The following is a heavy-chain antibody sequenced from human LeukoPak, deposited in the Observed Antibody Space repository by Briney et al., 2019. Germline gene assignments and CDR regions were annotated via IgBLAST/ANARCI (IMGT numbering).Heavy chain of an antibody. D-gene: IGHD6-19*01. CDR2: MNPNSGNT. Sequence: ASVKVSCKASGYTFTSYDINWVRQATGQGLEWIGWMNPNSGNTGYAQKFQGRVTMTRNTSISTAYMELSSLRSEDTAVYYCARGPIAVAGTEAVDYWGQGTLVTVSS. J-gene: IGHJ4*02. CDR3: ARGPIAVAGTEAVDY. CDR1: GYTFTSYD. V-gene: IGHV1-8*01.